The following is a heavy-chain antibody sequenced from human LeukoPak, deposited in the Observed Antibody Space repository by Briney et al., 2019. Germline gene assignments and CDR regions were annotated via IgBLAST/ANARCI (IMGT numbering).Heavy chain of an antibody. CDR1: GFTFDEFG. Sequence: GGSLTLSCTASGFTFDEFGFSWVRQAPGKGLEWVSGINWNGATAAYADAVKGRFTMSRDNAKASVYLEMNSLRAEDTAFYYCCRSVGTSVPHFFDDWGQGTLVTVSS. D-gene: IGHD7-27*01. V-gene: IGHV3-20*04. CDR3: CRSVGTSVPHFFDD. J-gene: IGHJ4*02. CDR2: INWNGATA.